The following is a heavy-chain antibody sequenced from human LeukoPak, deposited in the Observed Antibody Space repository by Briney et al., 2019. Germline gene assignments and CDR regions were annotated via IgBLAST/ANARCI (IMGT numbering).Heavy chain of an antibody. V-gene: IGHV1-69*13. Sequence: SVKVSCKASGGTFSSYAISWVRQAPGQGLEWMGGIIPIFGTANYAQKFQGRVTITADESTSTAYMELSSLKASDTAMYYCARERYGDYVRYYYGMDAWGQGTTVTVSS. D-gene: IGHD4-17*01. J-gene: IGHJ6*02. CDR2: IIPIFGTA. CDR3: ARERYGDYVRYYYGMDA. CDR1: GGTFSSYA.